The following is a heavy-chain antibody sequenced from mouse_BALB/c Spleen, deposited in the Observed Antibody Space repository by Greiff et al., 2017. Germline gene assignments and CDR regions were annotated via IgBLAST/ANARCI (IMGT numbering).Heavy chain of an antibody. D-gene: IGHD1-2*01. V-gene: IGHV7-3*02. CDR1: GFTFTDYY. CDR2: IRNKANGYTT. CDR3: GGDRDYYGYGFAY. Sequence: EVKLVESGGGLAQPGGSLRLSCATSGFTFTDYYMSWVRQPPGKALEWLGFIRNKANGYTTEYSASVKGRFTISRDNSQSILYLQMNTRRAEDIATYYCGGDRDYYGYGFAYWGQGTLVTVSA. J-gene: IGHJ3*01.